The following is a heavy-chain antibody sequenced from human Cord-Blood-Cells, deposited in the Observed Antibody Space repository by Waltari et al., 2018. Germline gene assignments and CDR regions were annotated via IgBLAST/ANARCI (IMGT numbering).Heavy chain of an antibody. D-gene: IGHD2-2*01. J-gene: IGHJ3*02. V-gene: IGHV3-23*01. CDR1: GFTFSSYA. CDR3: AKVLAAAIYDAFDI. Sequence: EVQLLESGGGLVQPGGSLRLSCAASGFTFSSYAMSWFRQAPGKGLEWVSAISGSVSSTDYADSVKGRFTISRDNSKNTLYLQMNSLRAEDTAVYYCAKVLAAAIYDAFDIWGQGTMVTVSS. CDR2: ISGSVSST.